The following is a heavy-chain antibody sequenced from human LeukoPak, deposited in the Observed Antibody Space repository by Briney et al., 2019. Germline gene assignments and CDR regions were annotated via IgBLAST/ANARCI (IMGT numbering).Heavy chain of an antibody. D-gene: IGHD6-13*01. CDR3: ARDSGSSRD. CDR2: INHSGST. V-gene: IGHV4-34*09. Sequence: PSETLSLTCAVYGGSFSGYYWSWIRQPPGKGLEWIGEINHSGSTYYNPSLKSRVTISVDTSKNQFSLKLSSVTAADTAVYYCARDSGSSRDWGQGTLVTVSS. J-gene: IGHJ4*02. CDR1: GGSFSGYY.